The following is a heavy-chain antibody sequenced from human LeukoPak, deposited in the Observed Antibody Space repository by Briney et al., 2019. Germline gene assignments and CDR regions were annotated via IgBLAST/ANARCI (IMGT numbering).Heavy chain of an antibody. J-gene: IGHJ4*02. V-gene: IGHV1-18*01. D-gene: IGHD2-8*01. CDR1: GYTFTSYG. CDR2: ISAYNGNT. CDR3: ARDLTNIVLMVYAIYSDY. Sequence: ASVKVSCKASGYTFTSYGIRWVRQAPGQGLEWMGWISAYNGNTNYAQKLQGRVTMTTDTSTSTAYMELRSLRSDDTAVYYCARDLTNIVLMVYAIYSDYWGQGTLVTVSS.